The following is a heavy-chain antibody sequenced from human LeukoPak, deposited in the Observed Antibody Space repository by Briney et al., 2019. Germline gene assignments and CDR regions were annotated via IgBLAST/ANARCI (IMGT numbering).Heavy chain of an antibody. CDR3: ARGRYCRGGTCYFDY. J-gene: IGHJ4*02. Sequence: GGSLRLSCAASGFSFSSYLMHWVRQAPGKGLVWVSRMNSDGTTTTYADSVKGRLTVSRDNAKNTLYLQMNSLRAEDTAVYYCARGRYCRGGTCYFDYGGQGALVTVSS. D-gene: IGHD2-15*01. CDR2: MNSDGTTT. CDR1: GFSFSSYL. V-gene: IGHV3-74*01.